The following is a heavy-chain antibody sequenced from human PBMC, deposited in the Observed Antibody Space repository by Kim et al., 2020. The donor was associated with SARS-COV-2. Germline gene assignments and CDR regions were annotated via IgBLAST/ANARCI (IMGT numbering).Heavy chain of an antibody. V-gene: IGHV4-39*01. J-gene: IGHJ5*02. D-gene: IGHD6-13*01. CDR2: IYYSGST. Sequence: SETLSLTCTVSGGSIGSSSYYWGWIRQSPGKGLECIGTIYYSGSTYYSPSLKSRVTISVDMSKNQFSLNLSSVTAADTAVYYCARRSSSWYGAYFDPWGQGTLVTVSS. CDR3: ARRSSSWYGAYFDP. CDR1: GGSIGSSSYY.